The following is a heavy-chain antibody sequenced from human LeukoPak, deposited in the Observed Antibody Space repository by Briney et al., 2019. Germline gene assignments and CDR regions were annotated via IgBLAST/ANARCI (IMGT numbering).Heavy chain of an antibody. D-gene: IGHD6-13*01. V-gene: IGHV3-23*01. CDR1: GFTFSTYA. Sequence: GGSLRLSCAASGFTFSTYAMSWVRQAPGKGLEWVSAISGSGGSTYYADSVKGRFTISRDNSKNTLYLQMNSLRAEDTAVYYCARFIAAPYYFDYWGRGTLVTVSS. CDR2: ISGSGGST. CDR3: ARFIAAPYYFDY. J-gene: IGHJ4*02.